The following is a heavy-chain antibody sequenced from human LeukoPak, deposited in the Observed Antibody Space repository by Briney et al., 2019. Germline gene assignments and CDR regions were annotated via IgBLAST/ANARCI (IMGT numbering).Heavy chain of an antibody. J-gene: IGHJ5*02. Sequence: SETLSLTCVVYGGSSSGYYWNWIRQSPGKGLEWIGEINHRGSTNYNPSLKRRVTISLDTSKNQFSLKLSSVTAADTAVYYCAKSLYGSGSYYNWFDPWGQGTLVTVSS. V-gene: IGHV4-34*01. D-gene: IGHD3-10*01. CDR2: INHRGST. CDR3: AKSLYGSGSYYNWFDP. CDR1: GGSSSGYY.